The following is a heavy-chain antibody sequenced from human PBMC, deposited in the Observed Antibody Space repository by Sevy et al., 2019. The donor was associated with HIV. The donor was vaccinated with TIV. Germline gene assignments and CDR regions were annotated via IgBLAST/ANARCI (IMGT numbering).Heavy chain of an antibody. J-gene: IGHJ4*02. D-gene: IGHD4-17*01. CDR3: ARRPSVTSDY. V-gene: IGHV3-23*01. CDR2: ISGSGGST. CDR1: GFTFSSYA. Sequence: GGSLRLSCAASGFTFSSYAMSWVRQAPGNGLEWVSAISGSGGSTYYADSVKGRFTISRDNSKNTLYLQMNSLRAEDTDVYYCARRPSVTSDYWGQGTLVTVSS.